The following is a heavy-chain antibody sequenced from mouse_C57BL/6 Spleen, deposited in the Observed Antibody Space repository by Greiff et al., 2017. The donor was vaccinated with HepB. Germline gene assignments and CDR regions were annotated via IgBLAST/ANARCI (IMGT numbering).Heavy chain of an antibody. CDR2: ISYDGSN. Sequence: EVQLQESGPGLVKPSQSLSLTCSVTGYSITSGYYWNWIRQFPGNKLEWVGYISYDGSNNYNPSLKNRISITRDTSKNQFFLKLNSVTTEDTATYYCARGGRNYYYAMDYWGQGTSVTVSS. V-gene: IGHV3-6*01. CDR1: GYSITSGYY. J-gene: IGHJ4*01. D-gene: IGHD2-1*01. CDR3: ARGGRNYYYAMDY.